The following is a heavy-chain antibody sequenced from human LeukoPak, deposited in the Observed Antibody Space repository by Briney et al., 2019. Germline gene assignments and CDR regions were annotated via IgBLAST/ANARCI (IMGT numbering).Heavy chain of an antibody. Sequence: ASVKVSCKVSGYTLTELSMHWVRQAPGKGLEWMGGFDPEDGETIYAQKFQGRVTMTEDTSTDTAYMELSSLRSEDTAVYYCATHHFSYYYDSSGYYTGYFQHWGQGTLVTVSS. CDR3: ATHHFSYYYDSSGYYTGYFQH. V-gene: IGHV1-24*01. J-gene: IGHJ1*01. CDR2: FDPEDGET. D-gene: IGHD3-22*01. CDR1: GYTLTELS.